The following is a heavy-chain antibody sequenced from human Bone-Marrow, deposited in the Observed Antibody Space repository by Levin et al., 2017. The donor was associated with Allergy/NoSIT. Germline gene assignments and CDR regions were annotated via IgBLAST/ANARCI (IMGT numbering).Heavy chain of an antibody. CDR1: GFIFSSYA. CDR2: VNAGGGNT. CDR3: AKEWYNSSPVEY. V-gene: IGHV3-23*01. Sequence: GGSLRLSCAASGFIFSSYAMNWVRQAPGKGLEWVSSVNAGGGNTYYGDSVQVLFTLSSAHSTNTLYLHMNRLRAEDTAIYDCAKEWYNSSPVEYWGQGSLVTVSS. J-gene: IGHJ4*02. D-gene: IGHD1-1*01.